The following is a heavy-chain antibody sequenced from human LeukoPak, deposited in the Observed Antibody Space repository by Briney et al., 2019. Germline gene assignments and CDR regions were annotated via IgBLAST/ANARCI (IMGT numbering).Heavy chain of an antibody. J-gene: IGHJ4*02. Sequence: GGSLRLSCAASGFTLSGSTVDWVRQASGKGLEWVGRIRSRASNSPTAYAASVKGRFTISRDDSKNTAYVQMNSLKTEDTAVYYCTRLDQEDTAMVDYWGQRTLVTVSS. D-gene: IGHD5-18*01. CDR3: TRLDQEDTAMVDY. V-gene: IGHV3-73*01. CDR2: IRSRASNSPT. CDR1: GFTLSGST.